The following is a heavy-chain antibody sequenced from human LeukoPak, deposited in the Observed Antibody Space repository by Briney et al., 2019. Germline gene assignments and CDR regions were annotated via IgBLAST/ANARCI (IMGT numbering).Heavy chain of an antibody. D-gene: IGHD6-13*01. Sequence: SETLSLTCAVYGGSFSGYYWSWIRQPPGKGLEWIGEINHSGSTNYNPSLKSRVTISVDTSKNQFSLKLSSVTAADAAVYYCARGRDNYSSSWYYYYYYMDVWGKGTTVTVSS. CDR1: GGSFSGYY. CDR3: ARGRDNYSSSWYYYYYYMDV. V-gene: IGHV4-34*01. CDR2: INHSGST. J-gene: IGHJ6*03.